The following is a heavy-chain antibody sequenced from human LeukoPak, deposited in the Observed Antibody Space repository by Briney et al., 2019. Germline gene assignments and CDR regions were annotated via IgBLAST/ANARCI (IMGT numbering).Heavy chain of an antibody. Sequence: ASVKVSCKASGYTFTGYYMHWVRQAPGQGLEWMGWINPNSGGTNYAQKFQGRATMTRDTSISTAYMELSRLRSDDTAVYYCARDLRRYYYDSSGYYTTGKDPWGQGTLVTVSS. CDR1: GYTFTGYY. D-gene: IGHD3-22*01. V-gene: IGHV1-2*02. CDR3: ARDLRRYYYDSSGYYTTGKDP. CDR2: INPNSGGT. J-gene: IGHJ5*02.